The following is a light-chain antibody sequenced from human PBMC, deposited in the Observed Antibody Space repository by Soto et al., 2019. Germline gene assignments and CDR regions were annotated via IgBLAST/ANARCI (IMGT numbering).Light chain of an antibody. V-gene: IGKV1-39*01. Sequence: IQMAQAPCSLSTSVGDSVTITWRASQSISKYLNWYQQTAGKAPKLLIYGASNLQSGVPSRFSGSGSGTQFTLTITNLQPEDSVTYYCQQSYNSVALTFGGGTKVDIK. CDR1: QSISKY. J-gene: IGKJ4*01. CDR3: QQSYNSVALT. CDR2: GAS.